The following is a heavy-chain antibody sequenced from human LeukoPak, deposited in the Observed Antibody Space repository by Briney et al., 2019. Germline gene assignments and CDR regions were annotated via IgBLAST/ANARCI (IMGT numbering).Heavy chain of an antibody. D-gene: IGHD3-16*01. CDR2: ISWDSGTI. CDR3: AKGRMIPSRGDEFYFDY. Sequence: GGTLRLSCAASGFTFDDYAMYWVRQAPGKGLEWVSGISWDSGTIGYADSVKGRFTISRDNAKNSLYLQMNSLRAEDTALYYCAKGRMIPSRGDEFYFDYWGQGTLVTVSS. CDR1: GFTFDDYA. J-gene: IGHJ4*02. V-gene: IGHV3-9*01.